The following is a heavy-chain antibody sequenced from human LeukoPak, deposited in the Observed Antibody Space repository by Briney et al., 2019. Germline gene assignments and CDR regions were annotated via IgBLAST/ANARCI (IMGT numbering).Heavy chain of an antibody. CDR3: AKDKISGVRGALDY. J-gene: IGHJ4*02. CDR2: ISWNSGNI. Sequence: PGGSLRLSCAAFGFTFADYGMHWARQAPGKGLEWVSGISWNSGNIGYADSVKGRFTISRDNAKNSLYLQMNSLGAEDTAFYYCAKDKISGVRGALDYWGQGTLVTVSS. CDR1: GFTFADYG. V-gene: IGHV3-9*01. D-gene: IGHD3-10*01.